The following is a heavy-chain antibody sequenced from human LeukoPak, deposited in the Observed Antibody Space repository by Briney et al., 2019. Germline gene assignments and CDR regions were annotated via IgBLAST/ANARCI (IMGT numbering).Heavy chain of an antibody. CDR1: GFTFSSYT. Sequence: GGSLRLSCAASGFTFSSYTMNWVRQAPGKGLEWVSSISSSSSYIYYADSVKGRFTISRDNSKNTVYLQMNTLRTEDTALYYCAKNRWGSVATPDSWGQGTLVTVSS. J-gene: IGHJ4*02. CDR2: ISSSSSYI. V-gene: IGHV3-21*01. CDR3: AKNRWGSVATPDS. D-gene: IGHD5-12*01.